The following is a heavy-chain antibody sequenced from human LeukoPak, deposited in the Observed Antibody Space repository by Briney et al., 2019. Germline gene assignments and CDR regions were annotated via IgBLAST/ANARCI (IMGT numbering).Heavy chain of an antibody. Sequence: DSVKGRFTLSRDNSKNTLSLQMNSLTAEDTAIYYCAKAFLTTAYGDAFDLWGQGTLVTVSS. D-gene: IGHD4-17*01. CDR3: AKAFLTTAYGDAFDL. J-gene: IGHJ3*01. V-gene: IGHV3-23*01.